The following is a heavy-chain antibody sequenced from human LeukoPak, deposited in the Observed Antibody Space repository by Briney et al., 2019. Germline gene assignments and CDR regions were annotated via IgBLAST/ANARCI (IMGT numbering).Heavy chain of an antibody. CDR2: IIPIFGTA. CDR1: GGTFSSYA. D-gene: IGHD6-19*01. CDR3: ARDRGASSGPLDY. V-gene: IGHV1-69*05. Sequence: ASVKVSRKASGGTFSSYAISWVRQAPGQGLEWMGRIIPIFGTANYAQKFQGRVTITTDESTSTAYMELSSLRSEDTAVYYCARDRGASSGPLDYWGQGTLVTVSS. J-gene: IGHJ4*02.